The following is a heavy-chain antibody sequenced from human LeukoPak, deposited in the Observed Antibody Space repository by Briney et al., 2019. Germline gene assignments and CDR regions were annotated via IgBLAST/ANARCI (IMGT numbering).Heavy chain of an antibody. CDR1: GFTFSSYG. CDR3: ARLGNRVVTSLSSYYYSMDV. D-gene: IGHD2-21*02. J-gene: IGHJ6*02. Sequence: GGSLRLSCVASGFTFSSYGMHWVRQASGKGLEWVALIWYDGSNKYYADSVKGRFTISRDNSKNTLNPQMNSLRAEDTAVYYCARLGNRVVTSLSSYYYSMDVWGQGTTVTVSS. CDR2: IWYDGSNK. V-gene: IGHV3-33*01.